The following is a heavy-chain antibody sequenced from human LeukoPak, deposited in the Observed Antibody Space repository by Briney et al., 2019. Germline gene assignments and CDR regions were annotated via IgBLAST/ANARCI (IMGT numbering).Heavy chain of an antibody. CDR1: GGSISSSSYY. J-gene: IGHJ5*02. Sequence: SETLSLTCTVSGGSISSSSYYWGWIRQLPGKGLEWIGYIYYSGSTNYNPSLKSRVTISVDTSKNQFSLKLSSVTAADTAVYYCARHQEIWFGELLSPFFGWFDPWGQGTLATVSS. CDR2: IYYSGST. D-gene: IGHD3-10*01. CDR3: ARHQEIWFGELLSPFFGWFDP. V-gene: IGHV4-61*05.